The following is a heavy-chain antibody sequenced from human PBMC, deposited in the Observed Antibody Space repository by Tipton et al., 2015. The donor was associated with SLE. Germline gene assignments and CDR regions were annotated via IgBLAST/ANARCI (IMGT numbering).Heavy chain of an antibody. Sequence: TLSLTCAVYGGSFSGYYWNWIRQPPGKGLEWIAEITHSGSTNYNPSLKSRVTISVNTSKNQFFLKLTSVTAADTAVYFCARQAPNWGPTDWYFDVWGRGTLVTVSS. CDR2: ITHSGST. CDR1: GGSFSGYY. CDR3: ARQAPNWGPTDWYFDV. J-gene: IGHJ2*01. D-gene: IGHD7-27*01. V-gene: IGHV4-34*01.